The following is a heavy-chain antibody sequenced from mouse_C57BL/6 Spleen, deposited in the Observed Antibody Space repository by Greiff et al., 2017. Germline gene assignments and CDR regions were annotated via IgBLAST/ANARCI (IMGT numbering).Heavy chain of an antibody. CDR2: IWWDDDK. CDR1: GFSLSTFGMG. V-gene: IGHV8-8*01. D-gene: IGHD2-1*01. CDR3: ARMGIYYGRWYCDV. Sequence: QVTLKECGPGILQPSQTLSLTCSFSGFSLSTFGMGVGWIRQPSGKGLEWLAHIWWDDDKYYNPALKSRLTISKDTSKNQVFLKIANVDTADTATYYCARMGIYYGRWYCDVWGTGTTVTVSS. J-gene: IGHJ1*03.